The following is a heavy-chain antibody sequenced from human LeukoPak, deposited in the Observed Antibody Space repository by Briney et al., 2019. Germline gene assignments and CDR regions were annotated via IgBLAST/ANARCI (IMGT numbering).Heavy chain of an antibody. CDR2: INSDGSEG. J-gene: IGHJ4*02. CDR3: VRGDGDLFDF. Sequence: GGSLRLSCAVSGFTFSGFWMSWSRQAPGKGLEWVASINSDGSEGYYADVVKGRFTISRDNAKNSIHLQMGSLRVEDTAVYYCVRGDGDLFDFWGQGTLVSVSS. D-gene: IGHD4-17*01. CDR1: GFTFSGFW. V-gene: IGHV3-7*01.